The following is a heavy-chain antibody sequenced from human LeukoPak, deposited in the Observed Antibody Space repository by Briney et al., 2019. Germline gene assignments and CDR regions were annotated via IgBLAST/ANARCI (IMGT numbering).Heavy chain of an antibody. V-gene: IGHV3-15*01. CDR3: TSSTLNYGSGSYWYVFDP. CDR1: GFTFSNAW. D-gene: IGHD3-10*01. Sequence: PGGSLRLSCAASGFTFSNAWMSWVRQAPGKGLEWVGRIKSKTDGGTKDYAATVKGRFTISRDDSKNTLYLQMNSLKTEDTAVYYCTSSTLNYGSGSYWYVFDPWGQGTLVSVSS. CDR2: IKSKTDGGTK. J-gene: IGHJ5*02.